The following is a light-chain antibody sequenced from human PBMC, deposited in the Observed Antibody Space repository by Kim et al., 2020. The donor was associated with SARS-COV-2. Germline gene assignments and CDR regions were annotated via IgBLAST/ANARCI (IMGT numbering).Light chain of an antibody. CDR3: QSYDSTNVV. CDR2: EDN. J-gene: IGLJ2*01. V-gene: IGLV6-57*03. CDR1: GGNTADNH. Sequence: GKTITLSRPRTGGNTADNHVQWHPQRPGSAPTTVIYEDNQRPSGVPYRFSGAIDSSSKFATLTISGLKTEDEADYYCQSYDSTNVVFGGGTQLTVL.